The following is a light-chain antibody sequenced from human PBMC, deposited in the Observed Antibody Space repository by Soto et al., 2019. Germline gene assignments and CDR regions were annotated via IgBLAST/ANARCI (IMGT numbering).Light chain of an antibody. CDR3: AAWDDSLNGVV. V-gene: IGLV1-44*01. Sequence: QSVLTQPPSASGTPGQRVTISCSGSSSNIGSNTVNWYQHLPGTAPKLLIYIATHRPSGAPDRFSGSKSGTSASLAISGLQSEDEADYYCAAWDDSLNGVVFGGGTQLTVL. CDR1: SSNIGSNT. CDR2: IAT. J-gene: IGLJ7*01.